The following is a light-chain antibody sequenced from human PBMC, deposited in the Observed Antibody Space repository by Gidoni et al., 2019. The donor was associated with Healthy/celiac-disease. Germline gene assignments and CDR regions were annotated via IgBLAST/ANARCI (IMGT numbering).Light chain of an antibody. Sequence: DIQMTQSPSTLSASVGDRVTITFRDSQSISSWLAWYQQKPGKAPKLLIYKASSLESGVPSRFSGSGSGTEFTLTISSLQPDDFATYYCKQYNSYQRTFGQGTKVEIK. CDR3: KQYNSYQRT. CDR2: KAS. CDR1: QSISSW. J-gene: IGKJ1*01. V-gene: IGKV1-5*03.